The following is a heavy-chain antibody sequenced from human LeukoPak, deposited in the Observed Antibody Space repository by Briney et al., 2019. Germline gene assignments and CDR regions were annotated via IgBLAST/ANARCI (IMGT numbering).Heavy chain of an antibody. CDR3: ARRDGSWSPHFDY. D-gene: IGHD3-10*01. Sequence: GESLKISCKGSGYRFSSYWIGWVRQLPGKGLEWMGIIYHGDSDTRYSPSFQGLVTISADKSISTAYLQWSSLKASDTAMYFCARRDGSWSPHFDYWGQGTLVTVSS. CDR1: GYRFSSYW. V-gene: IGHV5-51*01. CDR2: IYHGDSDT. J-gene: IGHJ4*02.